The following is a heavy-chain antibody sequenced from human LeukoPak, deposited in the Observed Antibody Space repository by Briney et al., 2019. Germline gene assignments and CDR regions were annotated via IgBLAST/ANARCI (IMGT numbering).Heavy chain of an antibody. D-gene: IGHD3-9*01. CDR3: ARVHYDILTYPFDI. V-gene: IGHV3-66*01. J-gene: IGHJ4*02. CDR2: IYSGGST. CDR1: GFTVSSNY. Sequence: GGSLRLSCAASGFTVSSNYMSWVRQAPGKGLEWVSVIYSGGSTYYADSVKGRFTISRDNSKNTLYLQMNSLRAEDTAVYYCARVHYDILTYPFDIWGQGTLVTVSS.